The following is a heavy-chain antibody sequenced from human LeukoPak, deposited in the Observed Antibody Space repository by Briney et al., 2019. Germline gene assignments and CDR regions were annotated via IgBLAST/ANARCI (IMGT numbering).Heavy chain of an antibody. V-gene: IGHV4-59*08. Sequence: SETLSLTCTVSGGSISNYWWSWIRQPPGKGLEWIGYVFDSGGTNYNPSLKSRVTISVGTSKKQFSLKLSSVTATDTAVYYCARHTRPGYGGSENAFDIWGQGTMVTVSS. J-gene: IGHJ3*02. CDR3: ARHTRPGYGGSENAFDI. D-gene: IGHD5-12*01. CDR1: GGSISNYW. CDR2: VFDSGGT.